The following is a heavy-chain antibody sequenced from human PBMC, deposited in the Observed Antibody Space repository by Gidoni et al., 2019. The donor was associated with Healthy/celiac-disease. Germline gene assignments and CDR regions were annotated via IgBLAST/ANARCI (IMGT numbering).Heavy chain of an antibody. V-gene: IGHV3-48*03. CDR2: ISSSGSTI. CDR3: TRTMVRGDNHYYYYGMDV. J-gene: IGHJ6*02. Sequence: EVQLVESGGGLVQPGGSLRLSCAASGFTFSSYEMNWVRQAPGKGLEWVSYISSSGSTIYYADSVKGRFTISRDNAKNSLYLQMNSLRAEDTAVYYSTRTMVRGDNHYYYYGMDVWGQGTTVTVSS. CDR1: GFTFSSYE. D-gene: IGHD3-10*01.